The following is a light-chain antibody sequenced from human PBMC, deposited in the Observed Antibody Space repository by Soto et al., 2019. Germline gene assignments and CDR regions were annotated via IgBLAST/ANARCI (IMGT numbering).Light chain of an antibody. Sequence: DIQMTQPPSSLSAFVGDSVTFTCRASQGISNYLAWYHQKPGKVPKLLVYAASTLQSGVPSRFTGSGSGKEFTLTIRSLQPEDVGTYYCQHYHSPPFTFGPGTKLEIK. CDR3: QHYHSPPFT. J-gene: IGKJ3*01. CDR2: AAS. CDR1: QGISNY. V-gene: IGKV1-27*01.